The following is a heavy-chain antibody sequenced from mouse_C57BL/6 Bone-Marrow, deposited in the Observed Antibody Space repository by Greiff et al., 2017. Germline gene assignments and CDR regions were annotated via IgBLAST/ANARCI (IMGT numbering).Heavy chain of an antibody. CDR3: ASGGDYGSSDY. V-gene: IGHV1-81*01. D-gene: IGHD1-1*01. CDR1: GYTFTSYG. J-gene: IGHJ2*01. CDR2: IYPRGGNT. Sequence: VQLQQSGAELARPGASVKLSCKASGYTFTSYGISWVKQRTGQGLEWIGQIYPRGGNTYYNEKFKGKVTLTADKASSTVYMELRSLTSVYSGVYLCASGGDYGSSDYWGQGTTLTGSS.